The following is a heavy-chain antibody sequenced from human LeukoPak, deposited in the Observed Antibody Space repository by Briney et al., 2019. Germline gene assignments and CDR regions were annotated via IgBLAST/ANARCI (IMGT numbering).Heavy chain of an antibody. V-gene: IGHV3-74*01. J-gene: IGHJ4*02. CDR2: INTDGSST. CDR3: ARWGIAGELLDY. Sequence: GGSLRLSCAASGFIFSSYWMHWVRHAPGKGLARFSRINTDGSSTSYADSVKGRFTISRDNSKNTLYLQMNSLRAEDTALYYCARWGIAGELLDYWGQGTLVTVSS. D-gene: IGHD6-13*01. CDR1: GFIFSSYW.